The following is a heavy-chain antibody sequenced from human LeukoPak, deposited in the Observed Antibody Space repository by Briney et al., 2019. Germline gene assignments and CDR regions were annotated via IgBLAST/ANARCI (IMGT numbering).Heavy chain of an antibody. CDR2: IYYSGST. V-gene: IGHV4-59*01. J-gene: IGHJ6*03. CDR3: ARKSRYRRYYYYMDV. D-gene: IGHD1-1*01. CDR1: GGSISSYY. Sequence: SETLSLTCTVSGGSISSYYWSWIRQPPGKGLEWIGYIYYSGSTNYNPSLKSRATISVDTSKNQFSLKLSSVPAADTAVYYCARKSRYRRYYYYMDVWGKGTTVTVSS.